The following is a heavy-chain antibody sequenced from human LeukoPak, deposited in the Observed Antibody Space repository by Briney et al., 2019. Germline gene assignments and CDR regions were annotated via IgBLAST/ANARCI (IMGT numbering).Heavy chain of an antibody. CDR2: ISYDGSNK. Sequence: GGSLRLSCAASGFTFSSYAMHWVRQAPGKGLEWLAVISYDGSNKYYADSVKGRFTISRDNSKNTLYLQMNSLRAEDTAVYYCARWSDAFDIWGQGTMVTVSS. CDR1: GFTFSSYA. J-gene: IGHJ3*02. CDR3: ARWSDAFDI. V-gene: IGHV3-30-3*01.